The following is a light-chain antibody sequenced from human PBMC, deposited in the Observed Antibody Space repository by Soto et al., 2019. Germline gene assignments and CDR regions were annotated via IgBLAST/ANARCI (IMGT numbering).Light chain of an antibody. CDR3: QQYGSSET. V-gene: IGKV3-20*01. CDR2: GAS. Sequence: EIVLTQSPGTLSLSPGERATLSCRTSQSVSSNYLAWYQQKPGQAPRLLIYGASNRATGIPDRFSGSGSGTQFTLAINRLEPADSAVYYCQQYGSSETFGQGTKLEIK. CDR1: QSVSSNY. J-gene: IGKJ2*01.